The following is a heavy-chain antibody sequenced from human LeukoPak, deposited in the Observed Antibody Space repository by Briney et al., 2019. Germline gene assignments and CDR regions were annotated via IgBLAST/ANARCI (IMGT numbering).Heavy chain of an antibody. CDR3: ALIAPPHN. V-gene: IGHV1-46*01. CDR1: GITFTSCY. CDR2: INPSGTIT. J-gene: IGHJ4*02. D-gene: IGHD6-13*01. Sequence: ASVKVSCKASGITFTSCYIHWVRQAPGRGLEWMGKINPSGTITTYAPKYQGRVTVTKDTSTNTVCMELSSLRSDDTAVYYCALIAPPHNWGQGTLVTVSS.